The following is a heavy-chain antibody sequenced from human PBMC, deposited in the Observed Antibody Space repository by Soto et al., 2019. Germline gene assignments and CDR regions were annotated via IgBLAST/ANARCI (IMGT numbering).Heavy chain of an antibody. CDR2: MNPNSGNT. Sequence: ASVKVSCKASGYTFTSYDINWVRQATGQGLEWMGWMNPNSGNTGYAQKFQGRVTMTRNTSISTAYMELSSLRSEDTAVYYCARGLGKESWGGYSHSNALGSWRKGTTVT. CDR3: ARGLGKESWGGYSHSNALGS. J-gene: IGHJ6*03. V-gene: IGHV1-8*01. CDR1: GYTFTSYD. D-gene: IGHD3-3*01.